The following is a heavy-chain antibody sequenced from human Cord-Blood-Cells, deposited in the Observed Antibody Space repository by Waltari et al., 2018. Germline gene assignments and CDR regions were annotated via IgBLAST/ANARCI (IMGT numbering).Heavy chain of an antibody. D-gene: IGHD1-26*01. CDR3: ARGARWELLGGFDY. CDR1: GDSVSSNSAA. V-gene: IGHV6-1*01. J-gene: IGHJ4*02. CDR2: TYYRSKWYN. Sequence: QVQLQQSGPGLVKPSQTLSLTCAIPGDSVSSNSAAWNWTRQSPSRGLEWLGRTYYRSKWYNDYAVSVKSRITINPDTSKNQFSLQLNSVTPEDTAVYYCARGARWELLGGFDYWGQGTLVTVSS.